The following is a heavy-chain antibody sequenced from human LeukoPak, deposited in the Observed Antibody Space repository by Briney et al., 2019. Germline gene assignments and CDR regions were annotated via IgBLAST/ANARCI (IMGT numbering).Heavy chain of an antibody. V-gene: IGHV1-18*01. Sequence: ASVKVSCKASGYIVTNYNISWVRQARGQGLEWMGWINTYKGDTDYAQRFQGRVTMTADRSTNTAYMDLRGLRSDDTAVYYCARESGHCSGDNCFYFFDLWGPGFLLTVSS. CDR3: ARESGHCSGDNCFYFFDL. J-gene: IGHJ4*02. CDR1: GYIVTNYN. CDR2: INTYKGDT. D-gene: IGHD2-21*01.